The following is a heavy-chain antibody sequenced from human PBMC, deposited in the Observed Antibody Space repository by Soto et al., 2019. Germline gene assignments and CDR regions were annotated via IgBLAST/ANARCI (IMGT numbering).Heavy chain of an antibody. CDR3: ARDSTWGGYDSSNYYGMDV. D-gene: IGHD5-12*01. CDR1: GLTFSSYD. Sequence: GGSLRLSCAASGLTFSSYDMHWVRQATEKGLEWVSAIGTAGDTYYPGSVKGRFTISRENAKNSLYLQMNSLRAEDTAVYYCARDSTWGGYDSSNYYGMDVWGQGTTVTVSS. CDR2: IGTAGDT. J-gene: IGHJ6*02. V-gene: IGHV3-13*01.